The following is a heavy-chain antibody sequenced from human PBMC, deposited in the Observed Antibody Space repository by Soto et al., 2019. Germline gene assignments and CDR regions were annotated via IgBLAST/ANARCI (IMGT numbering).Heavy chain of an antibody. D-gene: IGHD3-10*01. CDR3: AREGLWFGESTTHYYYYYMDV. V-gene: IGHV3-64*01. J-gene: IGHJ6*03. CDR2: ISSNGGST. CDR1: GFTFSSYA. Sequence: PGGSLRLSCAASGFTFSSYAMHWVRQAPGKGLEYVSAISSNGGSTYYANSVKGRFTTSRDNSKNTLYLQMGSLRAEGLAVYYCAREGLWFGESTTHYYYYYMDVWGKGTTVTVSS.